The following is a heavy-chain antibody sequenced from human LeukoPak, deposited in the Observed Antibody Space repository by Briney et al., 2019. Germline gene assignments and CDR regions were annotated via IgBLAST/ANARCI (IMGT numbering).Heavy chain of an antibody. J-gene: IGHJ4*02. CDR2: ISASGGST. D-gene: IGHD1-7*01. Sequence: RSGGSLRLSCAASGFTFSSYAMSWVRQAPGKGLEWVSSISASGGSTYYADSVKGRFTISRDNSKNTLYLQMNSLRAEDTAIYYCAKRLTGTPFVFDYWGQGTLVTVSS. CDR1: GFTFSSYA. V-gene: IGHV3-23*01. CDR3: AKRLTGTPFVFDY.